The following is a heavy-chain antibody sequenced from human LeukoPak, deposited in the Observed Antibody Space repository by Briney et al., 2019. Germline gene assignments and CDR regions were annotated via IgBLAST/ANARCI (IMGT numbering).Heavy chain of an antibody. V-gene: IGHV1-3*01. D-gene: IGHD2-21*02. J-gene: IGHJ4*02. CDR3: ARDDCGGTCYPGGY. CDR2: IKAGNSDA. Sequence: GASVKVSCKASGYIFTKYVVHWVRQAPGQRPEWMGWIKAGNSDAKYSQNFQDRLTITRDTSASTVYMELSSLTSEDTALYYCARDDCGGTCYPGGYWGQGTLVTVSS. CDR1: GYIFTKYV.